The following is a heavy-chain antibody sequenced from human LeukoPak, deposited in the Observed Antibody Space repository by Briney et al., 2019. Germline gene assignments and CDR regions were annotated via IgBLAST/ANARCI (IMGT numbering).Heavy chain of an antibody. D-gene: IGHD3-22*01. J-gene: IGHJ6*02. V-gene: IGHV4-39*07. Sequence: PSETLSLTCTVSGGSISSGDYYWSWIRQPPGKGLEWIGEINHSGSTNYNPSLKSRVTISVDTSKNQFSLKLSSVTAADTAVYYCARGGPDSSGYYYYYYYYGMDVWGQGTTVTVSS. CDR2: INHSGST. CDR3: ARGGPDSSGYYYYYYYYGMDV. CDR1: GGSISSGDYY.